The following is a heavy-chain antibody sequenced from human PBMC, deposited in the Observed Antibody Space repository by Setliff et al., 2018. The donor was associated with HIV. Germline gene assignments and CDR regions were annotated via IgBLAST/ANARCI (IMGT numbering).Heavy chain of an antibody. CDR2: VYHSGST. V-gene: IGHV4-39*01. CDR3: ARSDSGYRSSWAPFDI. J-gene: IGHJ3*02. D-gene: IGHD6-13*01. CDR1: GNSISSSSHY. Sequence: SETLSLTCSVSGNSISSSSHYWGWIRQPPGKGLEWIGSVYHSGSTHYNPSLKSRVTISVDTSKNQFSLKLSSVTAADTAVYYCARSDSGYRSSWAPFDIWGQGTMVTVSS.